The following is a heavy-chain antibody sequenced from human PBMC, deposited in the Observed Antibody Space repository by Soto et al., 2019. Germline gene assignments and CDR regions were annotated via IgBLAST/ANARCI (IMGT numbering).Heavy chain of an antibody. Sequence: QVRLQESGPGQVKLSQTLSLTCTVSGGSISSGDYFWSWVRQPPGKGLEWIGYIYYTGSTSYNPSLKSRITMSVDTSKNQFSLKLTSVTAADTAVYFCARDDGYYRLYDYWGQGSLVTVSS. CDR1: GGSISSGDYF. V-gene: IGHV4-30-4*01. CDR3: ARDDGYYRLYDY. D-gene: IGHD3-3*01. CDR2: IYYTGST. J-gene: IGHJ4*02.